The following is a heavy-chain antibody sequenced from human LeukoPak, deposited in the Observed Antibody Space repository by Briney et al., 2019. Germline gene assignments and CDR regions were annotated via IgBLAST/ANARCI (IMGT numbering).Heavy chain of an antibody. V-gene: IGHV1-2*02. CDR2: ISPKNGGT. D-gene: IGHD4-17*01. CDR3: ARQTTVTSGFEY. J-gene: IGHJ4*02. Sequence: GASVKVSCKASGYTLTDYYMHWARQAPGQGLEWMGWISPKNGGTDYAQKFQGRVTMTRDTSVNTAYMELTSLRSDDTAVYFCARQTTVTSGFEYWGQGTLVTVSS. CDR1: GYTLTDYY.